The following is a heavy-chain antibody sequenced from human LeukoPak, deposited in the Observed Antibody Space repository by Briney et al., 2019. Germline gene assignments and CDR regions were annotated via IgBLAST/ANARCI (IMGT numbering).Heavy chain of an antibody. Sequence: GASVKVSCKTSGYSFTDYYMHWVRQAPGQGLEWMGWINPNSGGTSSAQKFQGRVTMTRDTSITTVYMEVRWLTSDGTAIYYCARADRLHGGPYLIGPWGLGTLVTVSS. CDR1: GYSFTDYY. V-gene: IGHV1-2*02. CDR2: INPNSGGT. D-gene: IGHD2-21*01. J-gene: IGHJ5*02. CDR3: ARADRLHGGPYLIGP.